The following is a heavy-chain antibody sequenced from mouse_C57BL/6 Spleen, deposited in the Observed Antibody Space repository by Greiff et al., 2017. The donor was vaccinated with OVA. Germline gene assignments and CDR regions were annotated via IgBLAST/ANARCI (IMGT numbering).Heavy chain of an antibody. CDR1: GYTFTDYE. CDR3: TITGTFYFDY. V-gene: IGHV1-15*01. Sequence: QVQLQQSGAELVRPGASVTLSCKASGYTFTDYEMHWVKQTPVHGLEWIGAIDPETGGTAYNQKFKGKAILTADKSSSTAYMELRSLTSEDAAVYYCTITGTFYFDYWGQGTTLTVSS. J-gene: IGHJ2*01. CDR2: IDPETGGT. D-gene: IGHD4-1*01.